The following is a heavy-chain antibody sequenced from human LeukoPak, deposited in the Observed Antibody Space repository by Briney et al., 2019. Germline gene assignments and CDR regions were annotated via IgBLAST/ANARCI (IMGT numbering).Heavy chain of an antibody. J-gene: IGHJ4*02. D-gene: IGHD3-10*01. CDR2: IYPGDSAT. CDR3: ARLNYYASGSFPDY. CDR1: GYSFTSYW. V-gene: IGHV5-51*01. Sequence: GESLKVSCEGSGYSFTSYWIGWVRQMPGKGLEWMGIIYPGDSATGYSPSFQGQVTISADKSISTAYLQWSSLKASDTAMYYCARLNYYASGSFPDYWGQGTLVTVSS.